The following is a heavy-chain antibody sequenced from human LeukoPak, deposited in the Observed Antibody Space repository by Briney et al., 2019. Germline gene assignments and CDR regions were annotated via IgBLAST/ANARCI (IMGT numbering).Heavy chain of an antibody. CDR1: GGSVSSGSYY. CDR3: ARVPAGRYYGMDV. D-gene: IGHD1-1*01. V-gene: IGHV4-61*01. Sequence: SETLSLTCTVSGGSVSSGSYYWSWIRQPPGKGLEWIGYIYYSGSSNYNPSLEGRVTISVDPSKNQFSLKLSSVTAADTAVYYCARVPAGRYYGMDVWGQGTTVTVSS. J-gene: IGHJ6*02. CDR2: IYYSGSS.